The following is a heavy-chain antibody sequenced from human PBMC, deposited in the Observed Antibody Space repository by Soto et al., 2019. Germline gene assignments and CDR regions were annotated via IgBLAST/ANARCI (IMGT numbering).Heavy chain of an antibody. CDR1: GYTFTSYY. CDR2: INPSGGSK. Sequence: GASVKVSCKASGYTFTSYYMHWVRQAPGQGLEWMGIINPSGGSKSYAQKFQGRVTMTRDTSTSTVYMELSSLRSEDTAVYYCARDGVVVAATTNYYFDYWGQGTLVTVSS. D-gene: IGHD2-15*01. J-gene: IGHJ4*02. CDR3: ARDGVVVAATTNYYFDY. V-gene: IGHV1-46*03.